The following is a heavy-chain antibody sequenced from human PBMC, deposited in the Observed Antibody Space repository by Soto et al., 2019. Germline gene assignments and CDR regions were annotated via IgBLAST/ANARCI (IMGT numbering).Heavy chain of an antibody. CDR3: ARAIGPTLFDY. CDR1: GFTFSSYD. V-gene: IGHV3-13*04. J-gene: IGHJ4*02. Sequence: EVQLVESGGGLVQPGGSLRLSCSASGFTFSSYDMHWVRQGTGKGLEWVSAIGTTGDTYYAGSVKGRFTISRENAKNSLYLQMNSLRAGDTAIYFYARAIGPTLFDYWGQGTLVTVSS. D-gene: IGHD3-22*01. CDR2: IGTTGDT.